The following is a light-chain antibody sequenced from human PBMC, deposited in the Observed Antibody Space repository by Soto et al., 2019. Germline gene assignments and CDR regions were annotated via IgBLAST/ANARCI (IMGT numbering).Light chain of an antibody. CDR1: SSNIGSNY. CDR2: SNN. J-gene: IGLJ1*01. V-gene: IGLV1-47*02. CDR3: AAWDDSLSGYV. Sequence: QSVLTQPPSASGTPGQRVTISCSGSSSNIGSNYVYWYHHLPGTAPKLLIYSNNQRPSGVPDRFSGSKSGTSASLAISGLRSEDEADYYCAAWDDSLSGYVFGTGTKVTVL.